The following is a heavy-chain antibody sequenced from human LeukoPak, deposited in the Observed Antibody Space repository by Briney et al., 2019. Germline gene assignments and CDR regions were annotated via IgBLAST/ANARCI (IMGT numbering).Heavy chain of an antibody. CDR1: GFTFGSYG. D-gene: IGHD3-22*01. V-gene: IGHV3-30*02. J-gene: IGHJ4*02. CDR3: ARDFRGYDSRLHDY. Sequence: GGSLRLPCAASGFTFGSYGMHWVRQAPGKGLEGVTFIRSDGSNKYYADSVKGRFTISRDNSKNTLYLQMYSLRAEDTAVYYCARDFRGYDSRLHDYWGQGTLVTVSS. CDR2: IRSDGSNK.